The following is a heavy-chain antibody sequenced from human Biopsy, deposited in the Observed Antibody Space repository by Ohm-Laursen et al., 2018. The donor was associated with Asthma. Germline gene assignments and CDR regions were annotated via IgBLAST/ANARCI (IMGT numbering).Heavy chain of an antibody. D-gene: IGHD6-6*01. V-gene: IGHV3-30*03. CDR1: GFTFSTYG. J-gene: IGHJ4*02. CDR2: IFFDGSNK. Sequence: SLRLSCAASGFTFSTYGMHWVRQAPGKGLEWVAGIFFDGSNKYYADSVKGRFTISRDNSKDTFYLQVNSLRGDDTAVYYCARGKTWGRSYYFDYWGQGTLVTASS. CDR3: ARGKTWGRSYYFDY.